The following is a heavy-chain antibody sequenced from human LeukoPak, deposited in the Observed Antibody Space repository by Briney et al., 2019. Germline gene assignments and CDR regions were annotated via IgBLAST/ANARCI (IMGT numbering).Heavy chain of an antibody. CDR3: PRDLAYYDFGYFDY. D-gene: IGHD3-3*01. CDR2: IKQDGSEK. J-gene: IGHJ4*02. CDR1: GFTFSRYW. Sequence: QPGGSLRLSCVDSGFTFSRYWMSWVRQAPGKGLEWVANIKQDGSEKYYVDSVKGRFTISRDNAKNSLYLQMNSLRAEDTAVYYCPRDLAYYDFGYFDYWGQGTLVTVSS. V-gene: IGHV3-7*01.